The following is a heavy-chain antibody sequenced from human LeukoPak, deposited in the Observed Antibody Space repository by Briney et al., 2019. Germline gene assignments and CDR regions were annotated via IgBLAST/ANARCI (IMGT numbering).Heavy chain of an antibody. CDR3: ARDSVRSYSSSRPPLDY. D-gene: IGHD6-13*01. CDR2: INPNSGGT. CDR1: GYTFTDYY. Sequence: ASVKVSCKASGYTFTDYYMHWVRQAPGQGLEWVGWINPNSGGTNYAQKFQGRVTMTRDTTISTAYMELSSLRSDDTAVYYCARDSVRSYSSSRPPLDYWGQGTLVTVSS. J-gene: IGHJ4*02. V-gene: IGHV1-2*02.